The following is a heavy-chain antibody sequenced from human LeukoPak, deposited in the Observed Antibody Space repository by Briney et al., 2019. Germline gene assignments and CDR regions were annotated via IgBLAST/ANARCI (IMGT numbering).Heavy chain of an antibody. CDR3: ARGRIAAAGTPGYFDY. V-gene: IGHV4-59*12. Sequence: SETLSLTCDVSGASIRNKFWSWLRHPPGKALEWIGYISYTGTTNYNPSLQSRVTISVDTSKNQLSLKLSSVTAADTAVYYCARGRIAAAGTPGYFDYWGQGTLVTVSS. CDR1: GASIRNKF. CDR2: ISYTGTT. J-gene: IGHJ4*02. D-gene: IGHD6-13*01.